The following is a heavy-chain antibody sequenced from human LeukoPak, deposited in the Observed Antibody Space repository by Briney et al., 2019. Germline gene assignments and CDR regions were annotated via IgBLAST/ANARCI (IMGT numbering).Heavy chain of an antibody. V-gene: IGHV3-53*01. CDR1: GFPISDNY. CDR3: ASLYCSRGSCNVDY. J-gene: IGHJ4*02. Sequence: GGSLRLSCVVSGFPISDNYMSWVRQAPGKGLESVSVIYSGGTTYYADSVKGRFTLSKDNSKNTVYLQTDSLRAEDTAVYYCASLYCSRGSCNVDYWGQGSLVTVSS. CDR2: IYSGGTT. D-gene: IGHD2-15*01.